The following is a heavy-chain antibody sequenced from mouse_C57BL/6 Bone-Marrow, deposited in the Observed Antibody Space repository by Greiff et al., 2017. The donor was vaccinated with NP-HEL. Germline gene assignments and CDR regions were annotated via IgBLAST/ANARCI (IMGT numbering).Heavy chain of an antibody. J-gene: IGHJ4*01. CDR2: IYPGSGST. Sequence: QVQLKQSGAELVKPGASVKMSCKASGYTFTSYWITWVKQRPGQGLEWIGDIYPGSGSTNYNEKFKSKATLTVDTSSSTAYMQLSSLTSEDSAVYYCARVGGTYYYAMDYWGQGTSVTVSS. V-gene: IGHV1-55*01. D-gene: IGHD4-1*01. CDR3: ARVGGTYYYAMDY. CDR1: GYTFTSYW.